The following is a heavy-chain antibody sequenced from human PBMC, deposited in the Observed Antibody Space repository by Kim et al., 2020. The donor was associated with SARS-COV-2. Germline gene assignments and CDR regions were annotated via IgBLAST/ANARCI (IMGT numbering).Heavy chain of an antibody. CDR1: GFTFSSHV. V-gene: IGHV3-30*03. CDR2: ISYEGSTQ. J-gene: IGHJ5*02. CDR3: ARNLEGDTDLCS. D-gene: IGHD3-3*01. Sequence: GGSLRLSCAASGFTFSSHVMNWVRQAPGKGLEWVALISYEGSTQKYTDYVKGRFTVSTDNSKNILFLQMNSLRPEATAVYYCARNLEGDTDLCSWGQGTLVPVSS.